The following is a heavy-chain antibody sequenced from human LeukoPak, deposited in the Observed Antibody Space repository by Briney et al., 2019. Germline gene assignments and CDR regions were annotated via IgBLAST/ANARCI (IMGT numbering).Heavy chain of an antibody. J-gene: IGHJ6*03. CDR1: GYTFTSYD. D-gene: IGHD6-19*01. Sequence: ASVKVSCKASGYTFTSYDINWVRQATGQGLEWMGWMNPNSGNTGYAQKFQGRVTMTRNTSISTAYMELSSLRSEDTAVYYCARGGSGWFPYYYYYMDVWGKGTTVTVSS. CDR3: ARGGSGWFPYYYYYMDV. CDR2: MNPNSGNT. V-gene: IGHV1-8*01.